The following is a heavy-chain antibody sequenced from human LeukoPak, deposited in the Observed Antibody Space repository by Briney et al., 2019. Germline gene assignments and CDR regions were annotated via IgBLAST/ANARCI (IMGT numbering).Heavy chain of an antibody. V-gene: IGHV3-30*12. J-gene: IGHJ4*02. Sequence: GRSLRLSCAASGFIFNSYGMHWVRQAPGKGLEWVAVISYDGTNKYYADSVKGRFTISRDNSKNTLYLQMNSLRAEDTAVYYCAKDPWYYDSSGYSRFFDYWGQGTLVTVSS. D-gene: IGHD3-22*01. CDR1: GFIFNSYG. CDR3: AKDPWYYDSSGYSRFFDY. CDR2: ISYDGTNK.